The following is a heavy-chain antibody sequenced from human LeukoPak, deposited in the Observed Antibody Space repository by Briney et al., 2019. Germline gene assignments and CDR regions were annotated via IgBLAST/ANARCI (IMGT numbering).Heavy chain of an antibody. J-gene: IGHJ5*02. Sequence: SETLSLTCTVAGGSISSYYWSWIRQPPGKGLEWIGYIYYSGSTNYNPSLKSRVTISVDTSKNQFSLKLSSVTAADTAVYYCARTSIAAAGSLPYNWFEPWGQGTLVTVSS. CDR3: ARTSIAAAGSLPYNWFEP. CDR2: IYYSGST. V-gene: IGHV4-59*01. D-gene: IGHD6-13*01. CDR1: GGSISSYY.